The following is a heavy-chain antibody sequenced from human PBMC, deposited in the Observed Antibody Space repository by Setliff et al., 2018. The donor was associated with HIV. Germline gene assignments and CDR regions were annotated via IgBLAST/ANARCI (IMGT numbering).Heavy chain of an antibody. CDR1: GGSISHYY. CDR3: ARLSPLALFGGIIGPYFDY. D-gene: IGHD3-16*01. V-gene: IGHV4-59*12. CDR2: IYYSGTT. Sequence: SETLSLTCTVSGGSISHYYWTWIRQPPGKGLEWIGYIYYSGTTYYNPSLKSRLTLSLDTSKNQFSLILSSVTAADTAVYYCARLSPLALFGGIIGPYFDYWGQGTLVTVSS. J-gene: IGHJ4*02.